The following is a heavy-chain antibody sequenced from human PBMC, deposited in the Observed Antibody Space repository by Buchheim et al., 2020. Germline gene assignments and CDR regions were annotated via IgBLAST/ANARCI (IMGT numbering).Heavy chain of an antibody. CDR2: IRSDGTYT. J-gene: IGHJ4*02. V-gene: IGHV3-74*01. Sequence: EVQLVESGGGLVQPGGSLRLSCVASGFTFSNYWMHWVRQAPGKGLVWVSRIRSDGTYTSYADSVKGRFIISRDNAKNSLYLQMNSLRAEDTAVYYCAREFEFSPCDYWGQGTL. CDR3: AREFEFSPCDY. D-gene: IGHD2/OR15-2a*01. CDR1: GFTFSNYW.